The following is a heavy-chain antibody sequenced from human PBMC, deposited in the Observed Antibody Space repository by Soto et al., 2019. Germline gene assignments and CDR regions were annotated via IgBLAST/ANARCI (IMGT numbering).Heavy chain of an antibody. Sequence: QVQLQESGPGLVKPSGTVSLTCAVSGASISDNNWWSWVRQPPGKGLEWIGEVVHWGTTNYNPSLRSRVPISMDKSKNQISLTLSSVTAADSALYYCARHIGVTGTGGFDYWGQGTLVTVSS. D-gene: IGHD6-19*01. CDR1: GASISDNNW. CDR3: ARHIGVTGTGGFDY. J-gene: IGHJ4*02. V-gene: IGHV4-4*02. CDR2: VVHWGTT.